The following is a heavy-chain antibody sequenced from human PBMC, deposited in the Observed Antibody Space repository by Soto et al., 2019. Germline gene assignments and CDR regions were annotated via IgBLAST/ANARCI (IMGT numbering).Heavy chain of an antibody. J-gene: IGHJ1*01. Sequence: GASVKVSCKASGGTFSSYTISWVRQAPGQGLEWMGRIIPILGIANYAQKFQGRVTITADKSTSTAYMELNSLRSEDTAVYYCARAYLGYCSGGSCLEYFQHWGQGTLVTVSS. V-gene: IGHV1-69*02. D-gene: IGHD2-15*01. CDR1: GGTFSSYT. CDR3: ARAYLGYCSGGSCLEYFQH. CDR2: IIPILGIA.